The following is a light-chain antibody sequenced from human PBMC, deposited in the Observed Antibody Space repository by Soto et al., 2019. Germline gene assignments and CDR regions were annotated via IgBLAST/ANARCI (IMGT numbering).Light chain of an antibody. CDR2: EVS. Sequence: QSVLTQPASVSGSPGQSITISCTGTSSDVGGYNYVSWYQHHPGKGPKLIIYEVSNRPSGVSDRFSGSKSGNKASLIISNLEAEDESDYYCGSYTSSSNVFGTGTKVTVL. CDR3: GSYTSSSNV. V-gene: IGLV2-14*01. CDR1: SSDVGGYNY. J-gene: IGLJ1*01.